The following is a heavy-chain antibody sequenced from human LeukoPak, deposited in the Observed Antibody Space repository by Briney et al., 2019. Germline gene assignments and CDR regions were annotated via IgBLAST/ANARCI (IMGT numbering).Heavy chain of an antibody. CDR3: ATPVVPAAIGVFHFDY. J-gene: IGHJ4*02. Sequence: ASVKVSCKASGYTFTGYYMHWVRQAPGKGLEWMGGFDPEDGETIYAQKFQGRVTMTEDTSTDTAYMELSSLRSEDTAVYYCATPVVPAAIGVFHFDYWGQGTLVTVSS. D-gene: IGHD2-2*01. CDR2: FDPEDGET. V-gene: IGHV1-24*01. CDR1: GYTFTGYY.